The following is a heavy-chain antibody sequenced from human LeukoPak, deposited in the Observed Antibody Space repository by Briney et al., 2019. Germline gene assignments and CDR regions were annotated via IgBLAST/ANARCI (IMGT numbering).Heavy chain of an antibody. Sequence: GGSLRLSCAASGFSFSHAWMTWVRQAPGKGLEWVGRIKRKSDGGTTDYAAPVKGRFTISRDDSKDTLFLQMNSLKTEDTAFYYCTTAMTTVVYTNDCWGQGTLVTVSS. CDR3: TTAMTTVVYTNDC. CDR2: IKRKSDGGTT. CDR1: GFSFSHAW. D-gene: IGHD4-23*01. J-gene: IGHJ4*02. V-gene: IGHV3-15*01.